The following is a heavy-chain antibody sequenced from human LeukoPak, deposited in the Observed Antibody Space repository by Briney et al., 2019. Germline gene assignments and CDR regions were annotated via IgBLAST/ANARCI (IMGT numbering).Heavy chain of an antibody. CDR2: ISGSGGTT. D-gene: IGHD1-26*01. J-gene: IGHJ3*02. CDR1: GFTFSSYA. Sequence: PGGSLRLSCAASGFTFSSYAMSWVRQAPGKGLEWVSDISGSGGTTYYADSVKGRFTISRDHSKNSLYLQMNSLRAEDTAVYYCAKGPQWYSGSFHHDAFDIWGQGTMVTVSS. CDR3: AKGPQWYSGSFHHDAFDI. V-gene: IGHV3-23*01.